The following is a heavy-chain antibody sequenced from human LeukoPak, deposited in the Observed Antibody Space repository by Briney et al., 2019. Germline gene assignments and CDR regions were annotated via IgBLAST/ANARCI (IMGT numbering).Heavy chain of an antibody. CDR2: MNPNSGNT. J-gene: IGHJ5*02. CDR1: GYTFTSYD. V-gene: IGHV1-8*01. D-gene: IGHD4-11*01. CDR3: ARGSQSHNWFDP. Sequence: ASVKVSCKASGYTFTSYDINWVRQATGQGLEWMGWMNPNSGNTGYAQMFQGRVTMTRNTSISTAYMELSSLRSEDTAVYYCARGSQSHNWFDPWGQGTLVTVSS.